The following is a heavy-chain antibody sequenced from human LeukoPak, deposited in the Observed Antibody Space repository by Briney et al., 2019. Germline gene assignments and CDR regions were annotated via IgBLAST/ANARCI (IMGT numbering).Heavy chain of an antibody. V-gene: IGHV4-39*01. Sequence: SETLSLTCSVSGGSISNGDYYWGWIRQAPGKGLEWIGSIFYGGSTHYNPSLKSRATISADTSKNQFSLKLTSVTAADAAMYYCARQPPTAAADTRGYFDYWGQGTVVAVSS. CDR2: IFYGGST. CDR1: GGSISNGDYY. D-gene: IGHD6-25*01. J-gene: IGHJ4*01. CDR3: ARQPPTAAADTRGYFDY.